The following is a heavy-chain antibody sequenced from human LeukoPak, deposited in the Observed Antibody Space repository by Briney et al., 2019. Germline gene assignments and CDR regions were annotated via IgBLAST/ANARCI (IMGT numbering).Heavy chain of an antibody. CDR3: ATEQPVAGTGGDAFDY. Sequence: GASVKVSCKVSGYTLTELSMHWVRQAPGKGLEWMGGFDPEDGETIYAQKFQGRVTMTEDTSTDTAYMELSSLRSEDTAVYYCATEQPVAGTGGDAFDYWGQGTLVTASS. D-gene: IGHD6-19*01. CDR1: GYTLTELS. V-gene: IGHV1-24*01. J-gene: IGHJ4*02. CDR2: FDPEDGET.